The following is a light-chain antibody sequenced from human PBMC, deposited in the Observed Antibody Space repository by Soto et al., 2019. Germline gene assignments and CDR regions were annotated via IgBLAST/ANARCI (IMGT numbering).Light chain of an antibody. J-gene: IGKJ2*01. CDR3: QQYDFSPFT. Sequence: EIVLTQSPGTLSLSPGERVTLSCRASQSVPSNYLAWYQHKPGQAPRVLIHATSNRATGIPDRFSGSGSGTDFTLTISRLEPEDFAVYYCQQYDFSPFTFGQGTRLEI. CDR2: ATS. CDR1: QSVPSNY. V-gene: IGKV3-20*01.